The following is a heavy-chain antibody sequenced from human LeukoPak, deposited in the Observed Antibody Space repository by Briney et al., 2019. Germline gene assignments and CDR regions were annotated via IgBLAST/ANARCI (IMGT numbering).Heavy chain of an antibody. CDR3: ATRGFWSGYFYFDY. D-gene: IGHD3-3*01. CDR2: INHSGST. J-gene: IGHJ4*02. CDR1: GFTFSSYS. V-gene: IGHV4-34*08. Sequence: GSLRLSCAASGFTFSSYSMNWVRQAPGKGLEWIGEINHSGSTNYNPSLKSRVTISVDTSKNQFSLKLSSVTAADTAVYYCATRGFWSGYFYFDYWGQGTLVTVSS.